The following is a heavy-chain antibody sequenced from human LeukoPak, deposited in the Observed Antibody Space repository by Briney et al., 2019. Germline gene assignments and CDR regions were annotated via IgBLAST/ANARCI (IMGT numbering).Heavy chain of an antibody. CDR1: GFTFSSYG. CDR3: AKAAAAFDI. CDR2: ISYDGSNK. Sequence: GGSLRLSCTASGFTFSSYGMHWVRQAPGKGLEWVAVISYDGSNKYYADSVKGRFTISRDNSKNTLYLQMNSLRAEDTAVYYCAKAAAAFDIWGQGIMDTVSS. J-gene: IGHJ3*02. V-gene: IGHV3-30*18. D-gene: IGHD6-25*01.